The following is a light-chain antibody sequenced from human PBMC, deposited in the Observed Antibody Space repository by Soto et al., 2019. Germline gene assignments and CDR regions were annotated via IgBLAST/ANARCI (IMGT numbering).Light chain of an antibody. J-gene: IGKJ3*01. Sequence: IQLTQSPSSLSASVGDRVTISCRASQGIANFLAWYQQKPGKAPKLLIYGASTLQSVVPSRFSGSGSGTDFTLTISSLQPEDFATYYCHQLNSFPIPFGPGTKVDIK. CDR2: GAS. CDR3: HQLNSFPIP. V-gene: IGKV1-9*01. CDR1: QGIANF.